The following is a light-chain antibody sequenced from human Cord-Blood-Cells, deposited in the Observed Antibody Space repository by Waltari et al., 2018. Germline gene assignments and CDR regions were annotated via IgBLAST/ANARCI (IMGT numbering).Light chain of an antibody. CDR2: GAS. CDR1: QSVSSN. CDR3: QQYNNWPPRNT. J-gene: IGKJ4*01. Sequence: EIVMTQSPATLSASPGERATLSCRASQSVSSNLAWYQQKPGQAPRLLIYGASTRATGIPARFSCSGSGTEFTLTISSLQSEDFAVYYCQQYNNWPPRNTFGGGTKVEIK. V-gene: IGKV3-15*01.